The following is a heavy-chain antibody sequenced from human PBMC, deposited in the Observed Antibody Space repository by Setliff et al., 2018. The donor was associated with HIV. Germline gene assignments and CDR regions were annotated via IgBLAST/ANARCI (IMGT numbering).Heavy chain of an antibody. V-gene: IGHV4-31*03. J-gene: IGHJ4*02. CDR2: IQDSGTT. Sequence: SETLSLTCTVSGGSVSSGGYYWSWIRQYPGKGLEWIGYIQDSGTTYYNASLASRLIMSLDPSKNQFSLKLNSMTAADTAMYYCAGGRYFRDIRDSRFDFWGQGMLVTVSS. CDR3: AGGRYFRDIRDSRFDF. D-gene: IGHD3-9*01. CDR1: GGSVSSGGYY.